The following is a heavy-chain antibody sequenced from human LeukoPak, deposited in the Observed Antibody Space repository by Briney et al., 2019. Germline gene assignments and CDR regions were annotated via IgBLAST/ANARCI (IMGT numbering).Heavy chain of an antibody. CDR2: INHSGST. CDR1: GGSFSGYY. D-gene: IGHD3-22*01. CDR3: ARGRFYYWYAFDI. V-gene: IGHV4-34*01. J-gene: IGHJ3*02. Sequence: PSETLSLTCAVYGGSFSGYYWSWIRQPPGKGLEWIGEINHSGSTNYNPSLKSRVTISVDTSKNQFSLKLSSVTAADTAVYYCARGRFYYWYAFDIWGQGTMVTVSS.